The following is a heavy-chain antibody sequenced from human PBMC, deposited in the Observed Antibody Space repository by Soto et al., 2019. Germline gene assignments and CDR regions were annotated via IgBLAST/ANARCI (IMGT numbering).Heavy chain of an antibody. J-gene: IGHJ4*02. Sequence: GGALRLSWSGSGFTLGDYSMSLVRQGPGKGLEWVGLIRSKAYDGAPEYAASVRGRFTISRDDSNNIAYLRMNSLKTEDTAVYYCAIPGVEMAKISYFDSWGQGTLVTVSS. V-gene: IGHV3-49*04. CDR1: GFTLGDYS. CDR3: AIPGVEMAKISYFDS. D-gene: IGHD2-2*01. CDR2: IRSKAYDGAP.